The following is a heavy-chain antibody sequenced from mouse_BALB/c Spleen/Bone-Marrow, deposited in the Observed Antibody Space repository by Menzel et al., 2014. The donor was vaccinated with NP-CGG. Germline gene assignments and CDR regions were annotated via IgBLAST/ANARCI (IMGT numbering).Heavy chain of an antibody. D-gene: IGHD2-10*02. CDR3: ARQYGNYFDY. J-gene: IGHJ2*01. V-gene: IGHV1-80*01. CDR2: IYPGDGDT. CDR1: GYAFSSYW. Sequence: QVQLKESGAELVRPGSSVKISCKASGYAFSSYWMNWVKQRPGQGLEWIGQIYPGDGDTNYNGKFKGKATLTADKSSSTAYMQLSSLTAEDSAVCCCARQYGNYFDYWGQGTPLTVSS.